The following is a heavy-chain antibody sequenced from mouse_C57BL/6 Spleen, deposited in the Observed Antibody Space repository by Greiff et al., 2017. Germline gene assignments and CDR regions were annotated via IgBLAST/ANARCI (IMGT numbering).Heavy chain of an antibody. CDR2: IHPNSGST. CDR1: GYTFTSYW. Sequence: QVQLKESGAELVKPGASVKLSCKASGYTFTSYWMHWVKQRPGQGLEWIGMIHPNSGSTNYNEKFKSKATLTVDKSSSTAYMQLSSLTSEDSAVYYCARERVITTVDYWGQGTTLTVSS. J-gene: IGHJ2*01. V-gene: IGHV1-64*01. D-gene: IGHD1-1*01. CDR3: ARERVITTVDY.